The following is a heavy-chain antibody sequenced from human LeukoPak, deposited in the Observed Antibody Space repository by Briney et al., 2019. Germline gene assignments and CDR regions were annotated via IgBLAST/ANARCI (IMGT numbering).Heavy chain of an antibody. J-gene: IGHJ6*03. Sequence: GGSLRLSCAASGFTFSSYGIHWVRQAPGKGLEWVAFIRYDGSNKYYTDSVKGRFTISRDNSKNTLYLQMNSLRAEDTAVYYCAKDGDPVYYYYMDVWGKGTTVTISS. CDR1: GFTFSSYG. CDR3: AKDGDPVYYYYMDV. CDR2: IRYDGSNK. V-gene: IGHV3-30*02.